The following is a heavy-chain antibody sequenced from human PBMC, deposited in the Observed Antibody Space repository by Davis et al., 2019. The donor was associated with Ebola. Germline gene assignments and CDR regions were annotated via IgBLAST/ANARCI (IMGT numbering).Heavy chain of an antibody. J-gene: IGHJ3*01. Sequence: APSVKVSCKASGYTFTSYYMHWVRQAPGQGLEWMGIINPSDGNTNYAQKFQGRVTMTRDTSTTTVYMELSSLRSEDTAVYYCARDDTGYSSNLGRFRDHPFDLWGQGTMVTVSS. CDR2: INPSDGNT. V-gene: IGHV1-46*01. CDR1: GYTFTSYY. CDR3: ARDDTGYSSNLGRFRDHPFDL. D-gene: IGHD4-11*01.